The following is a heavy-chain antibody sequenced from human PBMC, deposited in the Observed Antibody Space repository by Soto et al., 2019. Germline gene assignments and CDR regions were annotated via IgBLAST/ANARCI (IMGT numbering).Heavy chain of an antibody. J-gene: IGHJ3*01. D-gene: IGHD3-22*01. CDR2: IYYSGST. Sequence: SETLSLTCTVSGDSISSGGYYWSWTRQHPGKGLEWLGYIYYSGSTYYNPSLKSRVTISVDTSENQFSLRLSSVTAADTAVDYCGMVCDDSSGYLGAFDFSGQLKMITVS. V-gene: IGHV4-31*03. CDR3: GMVCDDSSGYLGAFDF. CDR1: GDSISSGGYY.